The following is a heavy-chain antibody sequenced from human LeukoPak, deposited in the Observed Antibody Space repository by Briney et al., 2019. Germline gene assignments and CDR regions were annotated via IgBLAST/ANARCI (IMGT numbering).Heavy chain of an antibody. Sequence: GAPVKVSCKASGGTFSSYAISWVRQAPGQGLEWMGGIIPIFGTANYAQKFQGRVTITADESTSTAYMELSSLRSEDTAVYYCARDRYSSGWTYYYGMDVWGQGTTVTVSS. D-gene: IGHD6-19*01. J-gene: IGHJ6*02. CDR3: ARDRYSSGWTYYYGMDV. CDR2: IIPIFGTA. V-gene: IGHV1-69*13. CDR1: GGTFSSYA.